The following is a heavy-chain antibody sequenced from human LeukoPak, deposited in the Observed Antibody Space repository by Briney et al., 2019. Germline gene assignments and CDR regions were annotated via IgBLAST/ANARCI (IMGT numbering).Heavy chain of an antibody. V-gene: IGHV1-69*06. CDR3: ARERYFDWLSNYYYYYYMDV. J-gene: IGHJ6*03. CDR2: IIPIFGTA. CDR1: GGTFSSYA. D-gene: IGHD3-9*01. Sequence: SVKVSFKASGGTFSSYAISWVRQAPGQGLEWMGGIIPIFGTANYAQKFQGRVTITADKSTSTAYMELSSLRSEDTAVYYCARERYFDWLSNYYYYYYMDVWGKGTTVTVSS.